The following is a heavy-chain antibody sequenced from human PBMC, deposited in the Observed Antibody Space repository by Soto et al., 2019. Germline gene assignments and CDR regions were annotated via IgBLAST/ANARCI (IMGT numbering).Heavy chain of an antibody. CDR2: IWYDGSNN. CDR3: ARDPSAVAGTFGDY. D-gene: IGHD6-19*01. CDR1: GFTFSSYG. Sequence: GGSLRLSCAASGFTFSSYGMHWVRQAPGKGLEWVAVIWYDGSNNYYADSVKGRFTISRDNSKNTLYLQINSLRAEDTAVYYCARDPSAVAGTFGDYWGQGTLVTVSS. J-gene: IGHJ4*02. V-gene: IGHV3-33*01.